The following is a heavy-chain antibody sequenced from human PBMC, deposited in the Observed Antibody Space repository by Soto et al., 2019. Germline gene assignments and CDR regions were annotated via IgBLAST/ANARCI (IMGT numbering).Heavy chain of an antibody. CDR1: GDSFSKFG. V-gene: IGHV1-18*01. D-gene: IGHD6-25*01. CDR2: ISGYSGKT. Sequence: HVLLVQSGPEVRKPGASVNVSCMASGDSFSKFGINWVRQAPGQGLEWMGWISGYSGKTNYAQKFQGRVTMTRDTSTTTAYMEFRTLRSYDTAVYFCASDHSGPDWGQGTLITVSS. CDR3: ASDHSGPD. J-gene: IGHJ4*02.